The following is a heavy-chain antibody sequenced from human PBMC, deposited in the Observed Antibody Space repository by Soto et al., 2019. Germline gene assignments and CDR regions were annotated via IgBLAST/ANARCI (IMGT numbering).Heavy chain of an antibody. V-gene: IGHV3-30*18. Sequence: QVQLVESGGGVVQPGRSLRLPCAASGFTFSSYGMHWVRQAPGKGLEWVAVISYDGSNKYYADSVKGRFTISRDNSKNTLYLQMNSLRAEDTAVYYCANTYGSGSFDAFDIWGQGTMVTVSS. D-gene: IGHD3-10*01. J-gene: IGHJ3*02. CDR2: ISYDGSNK. CDR1: GFTFSSYG. CDR3: ANTYGSGSFDAFDI.